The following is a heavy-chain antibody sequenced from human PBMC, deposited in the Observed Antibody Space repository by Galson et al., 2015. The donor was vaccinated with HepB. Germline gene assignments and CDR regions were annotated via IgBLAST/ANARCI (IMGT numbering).Heavy chain of an antibody. CDR1: GFTFSSYS. Sequence: SLRLSCAASGFTFSSYSMNWVRQAPGKGLEWVSSISSSSYIYYADSVKGRFTISRDNAKNSLYLQMNSLRAEDTAVYYCARRSRSRLGELSIIDYWGQGTLVTVSS. V-gene: IGHV3-21*01. CDR3: ARRSRSRLGELSIIDY. D-gene: IGHD3-16*02. J-gene: IGHJ4*02. CDR2: ISSSSYI.